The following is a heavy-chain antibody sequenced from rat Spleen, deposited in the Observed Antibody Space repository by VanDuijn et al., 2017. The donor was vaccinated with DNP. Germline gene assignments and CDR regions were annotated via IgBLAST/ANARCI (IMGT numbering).Heavy chain of an antibody. Sequence: EVQLVESGGGLVQPGRSLKLSCAASGFTFSNYDMAWVRQAPTKGLEWVASITNSGGSTYYRDSVKGRFTISRDNATNTLYLQMNSLRSEDTASYYCVRDSRDYGSYADYFDYWGQGVMVTVSS. V-gene: IGHV5S13*01. J-gene: IGHJ2*01. CDR3: VRDSRDYGSYADYFDY. CDR1: GFTFSNYD. D-gene: IGHD1-8*01. CDR2: ITNSGGST.